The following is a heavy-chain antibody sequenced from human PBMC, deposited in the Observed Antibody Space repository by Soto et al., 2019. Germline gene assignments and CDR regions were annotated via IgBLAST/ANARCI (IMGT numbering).Heavy chain of an antibody. CDR1: GADINTYS. D-gene: IGHD6-19*01. J-gene: IGHJ6*02. Sequence: SETLSLTCSVSGADINTYSWTWIRQPAGMGLEWIGRIYTSASINYNPSLKGRVTLSVDTSTNQVSLRLASVTAADTAIYYCARDREAGYNFYYGMDVWGQGTTVTVSS. V-gene: IGHV4-4*07. CDR3: ARDREAGYNFYYGMDV. CDR2: IYTSASI.